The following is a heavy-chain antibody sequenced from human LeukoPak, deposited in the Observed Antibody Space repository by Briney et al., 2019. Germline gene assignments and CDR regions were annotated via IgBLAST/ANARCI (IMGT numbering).Heavy chain of an antibody. Sequence: PGGSPRLSCAASGFTVSSNYMSWVRQAPGKGLEWVSVIYTGGSTYYAGSVKGRFTISRDNSKNTLYLRMNSLRAEDTAVYYCARGRMAVAGSYEYWGQGTLVTVSS. D-gene: IGHD6-19*01. CDR2: IYTGGST. CDR3: ARGRMAVAGSYEY. CDR1: GFTVSSNY. J-gene: IGHJ4*02. V-gene: IGHV3-66*01.